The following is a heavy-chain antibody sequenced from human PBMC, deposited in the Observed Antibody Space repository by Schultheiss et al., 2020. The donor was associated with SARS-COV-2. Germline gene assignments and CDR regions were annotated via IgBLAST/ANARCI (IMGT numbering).Heavy chain of an antibody. CDR2: SNPNSGGT. Sequence: ASVKVSCKASGYTFTSYAMHWVRQAPGQRLEWMGWSNPNSGGTNYAQKFQGRVTMTRDTSISTAYMELSRLRSDDTAVYYCARIYGDSYAFDIWGQGTMVTVSS. D-gene: IGHD4-17*01. J-gene: IGHJ3*02. V-gene: IGHV1-2*02. CDR3: ARIYGDSYAFDI. CDR1: GYTFTSYA.